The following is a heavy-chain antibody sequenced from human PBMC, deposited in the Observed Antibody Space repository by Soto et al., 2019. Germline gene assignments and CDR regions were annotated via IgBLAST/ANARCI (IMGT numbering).Heavy chain of an antibody. D-gene: IGHD6-13*01. CDR2: IYYSGST. CDR3: ARRGIAAAEGLVDY. J-gene: IGHJ4*02. CDR1: GGSISSSSYY. Sequence: QLQLQESGPGLVKPSETLSLTCTVSGGSISSSSYYWGWIRQPPGKGLEWIGSIYYSGSTYYNPSLKSRVTISVDTSKNQFSLKLSSVTAADTAVYYCARRGIAAAEGLVDYWGQGTLVTVSS. V-gene: IGHV4-39*01.